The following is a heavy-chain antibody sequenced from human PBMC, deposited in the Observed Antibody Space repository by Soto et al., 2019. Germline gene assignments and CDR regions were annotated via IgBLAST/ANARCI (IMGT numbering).Heavy chain of an antibody. J-gene: IGHJ4*02. Sequence: QVQLVASGGGVVQPGRSLRLSCADSGFTFSSYAMHWVRQAPGKGLEWVAVISYDGSNKYYADSVKGRFTISRDNSKNTLYLQMNSLRAEDTAVYYCARDYGGRASPIDYWGQGTLVTVSS. CDR2: ISYDGSNK. CDR3: ARDYGGRASPIDY. CDR1: GFTFSSYA. V-gene: IGHV3-30-3*01. D-gene: IGHD2-15*01.